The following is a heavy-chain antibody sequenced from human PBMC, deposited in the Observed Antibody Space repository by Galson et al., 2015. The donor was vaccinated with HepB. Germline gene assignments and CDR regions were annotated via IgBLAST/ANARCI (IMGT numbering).Heavy chain of an antibody. CDR1: GFSLRTSGMS. CDR2: IDWDDDK. Sequence: PALVKPTQTLTLTCTFSGFSLRTSGMSVRWIRQPLGKALEWLARIDWDDDKYYSTSLQTRLTISKDISKNQVVLTMTNVDPEDTATYYCGRIQGFYTDSMVPDYWGQGVLVTVSS. CDR3: GRIQGFYTDSMVPDY. V-gene: IGHV2-70*11. J-gene: IGHJ4*02. D-gene: IGHD3-10*01.